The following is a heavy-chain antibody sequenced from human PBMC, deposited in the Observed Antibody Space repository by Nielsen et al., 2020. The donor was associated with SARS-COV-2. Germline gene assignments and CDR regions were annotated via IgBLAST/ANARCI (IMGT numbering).Heavy chain of an antibody. CDR3: ARGDYSYYYYGMDV. D-gene: IGHD4-11*01. CDR2: INQDGSEK. V-gene: IGHV3-7*03. CDR1: GFTFGSFW. J-gene: IGHJ6*02. Sequence: GGSLRLSCAASGFTFGSFWVTWVRQAPGQGLEWVANINQDGSEKQHVDSVKGRFTISRDNAKNSLYLQMNSLRAEDTAVYYCARGDYSYYYYGMDVWGQGTTVTVSS.